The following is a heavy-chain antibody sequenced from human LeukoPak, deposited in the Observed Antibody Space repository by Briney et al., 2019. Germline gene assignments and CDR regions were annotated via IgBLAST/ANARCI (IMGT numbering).Heavy chain of an antibody. V-gene: IGHV3-23*01. Sequence: PGGSLRLSCAASGFTFRSYAMSWVRQAPGKGLEWVSAISGSGSNTLYSDSVKGRFTISRDSSKNMLYLQMNSLRADDTAVYYCVRRMGNVDTAMVDWGQGTLVTVSS. CDR2: ISGSGSNT. CDR3: VRRMGNVDTAMVD. J-gene: IGHJ4*02. CDR1: GFTFRSYA. D-gene: IGHD5-18*01.